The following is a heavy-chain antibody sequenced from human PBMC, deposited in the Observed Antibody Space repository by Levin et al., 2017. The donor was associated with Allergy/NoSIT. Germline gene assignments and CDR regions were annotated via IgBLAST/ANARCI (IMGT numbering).Heavy chain of an antibody. D-gene: IGHD3-10*01. J-gene: IGHJ4*02. CDR2: ISYDGSNK. CDR1: GFTFSSYA. Sequence: GGSLRLSCAASGFTFSSYAMHWVRQAPGKGLEWVAVISYDGSNKYYADSVKGRFTISRDNSKNTLYLQMNSLRAEDTAVYYCARTRPSGYGQIFDYWGQGTLVTVSS. CDR3: ARTRPSGYGQIFDY. V-gene: IGHV3-30-3*01.